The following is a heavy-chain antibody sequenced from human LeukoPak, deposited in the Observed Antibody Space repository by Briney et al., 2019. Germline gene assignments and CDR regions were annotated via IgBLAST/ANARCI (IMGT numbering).Heavy chain of an antibody. CDR1: GGSISSGGYY. D-gene: IGHD5-18*01. CDR3: ARRARGYGPYWYFDL. CDR2: IYYSGST. J-gene: IGHJ2*01. V-gene: IGHV4-31*03. Sequence: SETLSLTCTVSGGSISSGGYYWSWIRQHPGKGLEWIGYIYYSGSTYYSPSLKSRVTISVDTSKNQFSLKLSSVTAADTAVYYCARRARGYGPYWYFDLWGRGTLVTVSS.